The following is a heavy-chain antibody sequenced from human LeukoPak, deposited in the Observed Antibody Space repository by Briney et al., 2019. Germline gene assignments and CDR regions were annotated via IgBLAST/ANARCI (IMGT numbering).Heavy chain of an antibody. D-gene: IGHD3-10*01. V-gene: IGHV3-64D*09. CDR1: GFTFSRNA. CDR3: ASGYGSGAYYKGYFDY. Sequence: GGSLRLSCSASGFTFSRNAMHWVRQAPGKGLEFVSAISNDGAKKYYADSEKGRFTISRDNSKNTLYLQMSSLRAEDTAVYYCASGYGSGAYYKGYFDYWGQGTLVTVSS. J-gene: IGHJ4*02. CDR2: ISNDGAKK.